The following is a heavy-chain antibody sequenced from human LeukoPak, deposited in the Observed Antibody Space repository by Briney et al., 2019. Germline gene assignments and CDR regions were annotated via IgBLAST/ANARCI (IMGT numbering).Heavy chain of an antibody. J-gene: IGHJ4*02. CDR1: GLRINSHG. Sequence: PGRSLRLSCAASGLRINSHGMHWVRQAPGKGLEWVAVIWYDGSNKYYADSVKGRFTISRDNSKNTLYLQMNSLRAEDTAVYYCARDAVGASDYWGQGTLVTVSS. CDR3: ARDAVGASDY. CDR2: IWYDGSNK. V-gene: IGHV3-33*01. D-gene: IGHD1-26*01.